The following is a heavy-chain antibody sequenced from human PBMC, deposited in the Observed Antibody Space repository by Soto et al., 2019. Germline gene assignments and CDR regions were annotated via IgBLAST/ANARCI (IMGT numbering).Heavy chain of an antibody. J-gene: IGHJ4*02. V-gene: IGHV3-30-3*01. CDR2: ISYDGSNK. D-gene: IGHD6-13*01. CDR3: AREAGIAAAVPDF. CDR1: GFTFSSYA. Sequence: GGSLRLSCAASGFTFSSYAMHWVLQAPGNGLKWVAVISYDGSNKYYADSVKGRFTISRDNSKNTLYLQMNSLRAEDTAVYYCAREAGIAAAVPDFWGLGTLVTVSS.